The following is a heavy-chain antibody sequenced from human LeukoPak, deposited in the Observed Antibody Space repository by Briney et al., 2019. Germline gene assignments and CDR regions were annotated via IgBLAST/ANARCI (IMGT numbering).Heavy chain of an antibody. CDR1: GGSFSSSSYY. CDR3: ARWGSYSSSSTFGY. D-gene: IGHD6-6*01. V-gene: IGHV4-61*01. Sequence: SETLSLTCTVSGGSFSSSSYYWGWIRQPPGKGLEWIGDIHYSGSTNYNPSLKSRVTISVDTSKNQFSLKLTSVTAADTAVYYCARWGSYSSSSTFGYWGQGTLVTVSS. CDR2: IHYSGST. J-gene: IGHJ4*02.